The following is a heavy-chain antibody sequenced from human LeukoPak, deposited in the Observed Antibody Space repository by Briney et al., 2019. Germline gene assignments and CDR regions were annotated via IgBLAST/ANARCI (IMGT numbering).Heavy chain of an antibody. CDR3: ARQGDGGYTYGNFDS. CDR1: GGSISSSGYY. V-gene: IGHV4-39*01. D-gene: IGHD5-18*01. J-gene: IGHJ4*02. CDR2: FYYSGAT. Sequence: SETLSLTCTVSGGSISSSGYYWGWIRQPPGKGLEWIGSFYYSGATYYSPSLKSRVTISLDTSENQFSLKLNSVTAADTAVYYCARQGDGGYTYGNFDSWGQGTLVTVSS.